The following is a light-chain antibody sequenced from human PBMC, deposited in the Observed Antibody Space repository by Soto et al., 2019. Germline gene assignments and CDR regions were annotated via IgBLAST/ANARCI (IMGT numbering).Light chain of an antibody. J-gene: IGLJ1*01. CDR2: EVT. Sequence: QSVLTQPASVSGSPGQSITISCTGTSSDIGAYDYVSWYQQYPGRVPKLLIHEVTNRPSEVSDRFSVSKSGNTASLTISGLQTEDEADYYCSSHAGSSAFYVSGTGTKVTVL. CDR3: SSHAGSSAFYV. CDR1: SSDIGAYDY. V-gene: IGLV2-14*01.